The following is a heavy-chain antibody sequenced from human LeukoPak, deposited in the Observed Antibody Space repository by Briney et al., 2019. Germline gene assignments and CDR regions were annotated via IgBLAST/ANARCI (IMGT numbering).Heavy chain of an antibody. Sequence: GASVKVSCKASGYTFTGYYMHWVRQAPGQGLEWMGWINPNSGGTNYAQKFQGRVTMTRDTSISTAYMELSRLRSDDTAVYYCARVPELRIFGVVIEGWFDPWGQGTLVTVSS. CDR3: ARVPELRIFGVVIEGWFDP. CDR1: GYTFTGYY. J-gene: IGHJ5*02. D-gene: IGHD3-3*01. V-gene: IGHV1-2*02. CDR2: INPNSGGT.